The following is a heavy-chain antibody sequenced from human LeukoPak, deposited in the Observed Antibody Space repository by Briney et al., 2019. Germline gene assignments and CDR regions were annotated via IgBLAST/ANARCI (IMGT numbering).Heavy chain of an antibody. CDR3: ARVALRYFDWPFDY. V-gene: IGHV1-69*13. CDR2: IIPIFGAA. Sequence: SVKVSCKASGGTFSSYAISWVRQAPGQGLEWMGGIIPIFGAANYAQKFQGRVTITADESTSTAYMELSSLRSEDTAVYYCARVALRYFDWPFDYWGQGTLVTVSS. CDR1: GGTFSSYA. J-gene: IGHJ4*02. D-gene: IGHD3-9*01.